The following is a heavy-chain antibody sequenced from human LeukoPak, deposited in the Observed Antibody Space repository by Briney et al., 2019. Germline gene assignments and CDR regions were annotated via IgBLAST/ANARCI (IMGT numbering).Heavy chain of an antibody. CDR3: ARARPSDAFDL. CDR2: INPNSGAT. Sequence: ASVKVSCKASGYTFTGYYMHWVRQAPGQGLEWMGWINPNSGATDHAQKFQGRVTLTRDTSITTAYMTLSSLRSDDTAVYYCARARPSDAFDLWGRGTMVIVSS. V-gene: IGHV1-2*02. J-gene: IGHJ3*01. CDR1: GYTFTGYY.